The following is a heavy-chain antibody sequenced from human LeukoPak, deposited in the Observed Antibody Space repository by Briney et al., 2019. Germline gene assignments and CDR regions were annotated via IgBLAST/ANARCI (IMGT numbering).Heavy chain of an antibody. D-gene: IGHD5-24*01. V-gene: IGHV4-59*12. J-gene: IGHJ6*02. CDR3: ARWVGTITPYYYGMDV. CDR2: IYYSGST. CDR1: GGSISSYY. Sequence: SETLSLTCTVSGGSISSYYWSWIRQPPGKGLEWIGYIYYSGSTNYNPSLKSRVTISVDTSKNQFSLKLTSVTAADTAVYYCARWVGTITPYYYGMDVWGQGTTVTVSS.